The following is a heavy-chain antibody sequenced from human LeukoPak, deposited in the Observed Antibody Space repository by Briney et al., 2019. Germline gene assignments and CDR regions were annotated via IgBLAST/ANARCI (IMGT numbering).Heavy chain of an antibody. CDR1: GFTFSSYA. CDR3: ARDPRTGSQSNWFDP. D-gene: IGHD7-27*01. CDR2: ISGSGGST. V-gene: IGHV3-23*01. J-gene: IGHJ5*02. Sequence: GGSLRLSCAASGFTFSSYAMSWVRQAPGKGLEWVSAISGSGGSTYYADSVKGRFTISRDNAKNSLYLQMNSLRAEDTAVYYCARDPRTGSQSNWFDPWGQGTLVTVSS.